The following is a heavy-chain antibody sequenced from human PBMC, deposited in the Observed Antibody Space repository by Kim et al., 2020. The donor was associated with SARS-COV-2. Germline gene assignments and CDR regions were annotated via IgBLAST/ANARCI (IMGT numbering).Heavy chain of an antibody. CDR2: ISNDGSKH. CDR1: GFIFSSYG. J-gene: IGHJ4*02. CDR3: VRDPVRTVGADSDY. Sequence: GGSLRLSCAASGFIFSSYGMHWVRQAAGKGLEWVAVISNDGSKHYSGASVNGRFTFSRDSSKSTSYLKMNSPGADDTGVYCCVRDPVRTVGADSDYWGQG. V-gene: IGHV3-33*05. D-gene: IGHD1-26*01.